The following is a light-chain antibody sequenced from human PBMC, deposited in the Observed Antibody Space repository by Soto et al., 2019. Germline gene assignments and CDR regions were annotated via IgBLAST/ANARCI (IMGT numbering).Light chain of an antibody. Sequence: DIQMTQSPSSLYASLGDRVTITCRASQSIAFFLNWYQQKPGRAPKLLIYAASTLQSGVPLRFSGSGSETDFTLTISSLEPEDFATYFCQQSSTTPPTFGGGTNVEIK. J-gene: IGKJ4*01. CDR1: QSIAFF. CDR2: AAS. CDR3: QQSSTTPPT. V-gene: IGKV1-39*01.